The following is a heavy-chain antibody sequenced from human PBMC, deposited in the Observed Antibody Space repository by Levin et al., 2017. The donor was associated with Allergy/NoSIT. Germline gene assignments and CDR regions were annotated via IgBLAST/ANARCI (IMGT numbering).Heavy chain of an antibody. CDR3: VRRAAGGTGGWLDP. J-gene: IGHJ5*02. CDR2: MYPADSDI. D-gene: IGHD6-13*01. CDR1: GYNFDKYC. Sequence: GESLKISCRASGYNFDKYCIGWVRQMPGKGLEWMGIMYPADSDIRYSPSFQGRVTISADNSISTSYLQWSSLKASGSAMYYCVRRAAGGTGGWLDPWGQGTLVTVSS. V-gene: IGHV5-51*01.